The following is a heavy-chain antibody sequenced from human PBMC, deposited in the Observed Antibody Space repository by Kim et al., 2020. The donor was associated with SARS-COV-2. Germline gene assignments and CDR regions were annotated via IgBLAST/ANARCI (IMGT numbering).Heavy chain of an antibody. CDR3: ARYYGSGEFDY. CDR1: GGSISSYY. V-gene: IGHV4-59*01. D-gene: IGHD3-10*01. Sequence: SETLSLTCTVSGGSISSYYWSWIRQPPGKGLEWIGYIYYSGSTNYNPSLKSRVTISVDTSKNQFSLKLSSVTAADTAVYYCARYYGSGEFDYWGQGTLVTVSS. CDR2: IYYSGST. J-gene: IGHJ4*02.